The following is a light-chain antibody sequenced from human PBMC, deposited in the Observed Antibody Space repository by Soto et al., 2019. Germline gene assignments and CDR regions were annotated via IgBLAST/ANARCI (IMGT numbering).Light chain of an antibody. J-gene: IGKJ1*01. CDR1: QSIVTY. CDR3: QQSYRTSPWT. Sequence: DIQMTQTPSSLSASVGDRVTITCRSSQSIVTYLNWYLQKPGKAPKLLIYAASNLQSGVPSRFSGSGSGTDFTLTISSLQPEDFATYFCQQSYRTSPWTVGQGT. V-gene: IGKV1-39*01. CDR2: AAS.